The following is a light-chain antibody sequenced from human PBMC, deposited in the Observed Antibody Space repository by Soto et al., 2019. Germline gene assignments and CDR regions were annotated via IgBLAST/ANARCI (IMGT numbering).Light chain of an antibody. CDR2: GNS. CDR1: SSNIGAGYD. CDR3: KCYVSSLSCSRV. Sequence: QSVLTQPPSVSGAPGQRVTISCTGSSSNIGAGYDVHWYQQLPGTAPKLLIYGNSNRPSGVPDRFSGSKSGTSASLAITGLQAQDEVDYYYKCYVSSLSCSRVFGGGTKLTVL. J-gene: IGLJ3*02. V-gene: IGLV1-40*01.